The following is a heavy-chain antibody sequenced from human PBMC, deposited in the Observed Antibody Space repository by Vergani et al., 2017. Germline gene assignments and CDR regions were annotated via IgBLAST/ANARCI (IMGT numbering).Heavy chain of an antibody. Sequence: QVQLVESGGGVVQPGGSLRFSCAASGFTFSSYSMHWVRQAPGKGLEWVAFIRFDGSNKYYADSVKGRFTISRDNSKNTLYLQMNSLRAEDTAVYYCAKAMGGLRLGELSLLAAVDIWGQGTMVTVSS. CDR2: IRFDGSNK. CDR1: GFTFSSYS. J-gene: IGHJ3*02. D-gene: IGHD3-16*02. CDR3: AKAMGGLRLGELSLLAAVDI. V-gene: IGHV3-30*02.